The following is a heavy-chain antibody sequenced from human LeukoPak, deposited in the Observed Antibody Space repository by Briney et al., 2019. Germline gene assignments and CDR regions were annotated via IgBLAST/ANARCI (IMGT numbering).Heavy chain of an antibody. CDR3: ARHVSYGGSSMGVDY. V-gene: IGHV5-51*01. J-gene: IGHJ4*02. CDR1: GYSFTSYW. Sequence: GESLKISCKGSGYSFTSYWIGWVRQMPGKGLEWMGIIYPGDSDTRYSPSLQGQVTISADKSISTAYLQWSSLKASDTAMYYCARHVSYGGSSMGVDYWGQGTLVTVSS. CDR2: IYPGDSDT. D-gene: IGHD4-23*01.